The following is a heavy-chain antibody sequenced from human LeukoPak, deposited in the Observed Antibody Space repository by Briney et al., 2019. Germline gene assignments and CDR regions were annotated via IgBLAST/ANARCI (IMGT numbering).Heavy chain of an antibody. Sequence: PSETLSLTCSISGGSFSSGYYCWGWVRQPPGKGLEWIGTLCYSGNIYYNPSLKSPVTISIGTSKNQFFLKLTPVTAADTALYYCARINSHSDNYYYPWFDPWGQGILVTVSS. CDR3: ARINSHSDNYYYPWFDP. CDR1: GGSFSSGYYC. V-gene: IGHV4-39*07. CDR2: LCYSGNI. J-gene: IGHJ5*02. D-gene: IGHD3-22*01.